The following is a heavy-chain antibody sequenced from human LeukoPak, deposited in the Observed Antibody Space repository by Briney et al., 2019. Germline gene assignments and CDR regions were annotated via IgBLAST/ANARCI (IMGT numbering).Heavy chain of an antibody. CDR3: ARAGSDFWSGPFDY. Sequence: SETLSLTCTVSGGSISSYYWSWIRQPPGKGLEWIGYIYYSGSTNYNPSLKSRVTISVDTSKNQFSLKLSSVTVADTAVYYCARAGSDFWSGPFDYWGQGTLVTVSS. CDR2: IYYSGST. J-gene: IGHJ4*02. D-gene: IGHD3-3*01. V-gene: IGHV4-59*01. CDR1: GGSISSYY.